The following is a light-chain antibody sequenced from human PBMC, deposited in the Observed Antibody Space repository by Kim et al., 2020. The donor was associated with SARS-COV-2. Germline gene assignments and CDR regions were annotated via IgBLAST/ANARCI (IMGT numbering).Light chain of an antibody. J-gene: IGLJ2*01. CDR2: QDS. CDR3: QAWDSSSVV. Sequence: VSPGQTASITCSGDKLGDKYACWYQQKPGQSPVLVIYQDSKRPSGIHERFSGSNSGNTATLTISGTQAMDEADYYCQAWDSSSVVFGGGTQLTVL. V-gene: IGLV3-1*01. CDR1: KLGDKY.